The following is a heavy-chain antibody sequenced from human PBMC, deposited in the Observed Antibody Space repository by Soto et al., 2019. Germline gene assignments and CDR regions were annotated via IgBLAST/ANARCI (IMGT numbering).Heavy chain of an antibody. CDR1: GFTFSNYA. CDR2: ISDTGGNT. J-gene: IGHJ4*02. D-gene: IGHD6-13*01. CDR3: AKAGGSTWDRGVDY. V-gene: IGHV3-23*01. Sequence: VPLLESGGGLVQPGGSLRLSCAASGFTFSNYAMSWVRQAPGRGLEWVSAISDTGGNTYYADSVKGRFTISRDNSENTLFLQMNSLRAEDTAIYCCAKAGGSTWDRGVDYWGQGTLVPVSS.